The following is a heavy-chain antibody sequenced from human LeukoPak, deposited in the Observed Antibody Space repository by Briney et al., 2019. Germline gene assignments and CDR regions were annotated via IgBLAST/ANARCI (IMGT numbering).Heavy chain of an antibody. CDR1: GFTFSSYW. D-gene: IGHD3-22*01. CDR2: ISYDGSNK. J-gene: IGHJ4*02. CDR3: ARDGDSSGYSGDY. V-gene: IGHV3-30-3*01. Sequence: PEGSLRLSCAASGFTFSSYWMSWVRQAPGKGLEWVAVISYDGSNKYYADSVKGRFTISRDNSKNTLYLQMNSLRAEDTAVYYCARDGDSSGYSGDYWGQGTLVTVSS.